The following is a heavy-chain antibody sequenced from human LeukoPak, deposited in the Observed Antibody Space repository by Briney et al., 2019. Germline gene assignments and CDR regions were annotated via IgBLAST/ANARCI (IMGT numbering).Heavy chain of an antibody. J-gene: IGHJ5*02. CDR1: GGTFSSYA. V-gene: IGHV1-69*13. Sequence: SVKVSCKASGGTFSSYAISWVRQAPGQGLEWMGGIIPIFGTANYEQKFQGRVTITADESTSTAYMELSSLRSEDTAVYYCARGVIRFLEWLHNPPPGWFDPWGQGTLVTVSS. CDR2: IIPIFGTA. CDR3: ARGVIRFLEWLHNPPPGWFDP. D-gene: IGHD3-3*01.